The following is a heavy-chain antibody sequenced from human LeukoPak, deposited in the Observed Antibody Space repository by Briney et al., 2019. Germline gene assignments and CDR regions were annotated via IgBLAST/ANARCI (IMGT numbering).Heavy chain of an antibody. V-gene: IGHV4-59*08. D-gene: IGHD1-1*01. J-gene: IGHJ4*02. CDR1: GGSISSYY. Sequence: SETLSLPCTVSGGSISSYYWSWIRPPPGKGLEWIGYIYYSGSTSYNPSLKSRVTISVDTSKNHFSLKLTSVTAADTAVYYCARHGRWDSGTYSFDYWGQGTLITVSS. CDR3: ARHGRWDSGTYSFDY. CDR2: IYYSGST.